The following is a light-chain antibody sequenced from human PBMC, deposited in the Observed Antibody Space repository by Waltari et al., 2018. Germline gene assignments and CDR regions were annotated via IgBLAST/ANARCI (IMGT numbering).Light chain of an antibody. CDR2: QAS. J-gene: IGKJ1*01. CDR3: QQYNTYPWT. Sequence: DIQMTPSPPTLSASVGDRVTITCRASERISRWLAWYQQKPGMAPKLLIYQASSLEDGVPSRFSGSGFETEFSLSISSLQPEDFTTYYCQQYNTYPWTFGQGTKVEIK. V-gene: IGKV1-5*03. CDR1: ERISRW.